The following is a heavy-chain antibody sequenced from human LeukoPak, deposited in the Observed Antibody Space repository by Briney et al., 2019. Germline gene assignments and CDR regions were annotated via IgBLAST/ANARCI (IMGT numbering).Heavy chain of an antibody. Sequence: PGGSLRLSCVASGFTFSRYWMHWVRQAPGKGLEWVANIKQDGSEKYYVDSVKGRFTISRDNAKNSLYLQMNSLRAEDTAVYYCARVKRNSYYFDCWGQGTLVTVSS. J-gene: IGHJ4*02. CDR3: ARVKRNSYYFDC. CDR1: GFTFSRYW. D-gene: IGHD1-14*01. V-gene: IGHV3-7*01. CDR2: IKQDGSEK.